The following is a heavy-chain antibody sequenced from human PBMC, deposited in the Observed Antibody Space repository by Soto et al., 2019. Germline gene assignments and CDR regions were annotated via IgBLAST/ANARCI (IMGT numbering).Heavy chain of an antibody. CDR2: VYSSGAT. J-gene: IGHJ4*02. V-gene: IGHV4-59*01. CDR3: ARDRGPYTGFFDY. Sequence: QVQLQESGPGLVKPSETLSLTCSVSGGAIDYYYWSWIRQPPGKGLEWIAYVYSSGATNYTPSLRSRATISVDTSKDQLSLKLSSVTAADTAVYYCARDRGPYTGFFDYGGQGTLVTVSS. CDR1: GGAIDYYY. D-gene: IGHD2-8*02.